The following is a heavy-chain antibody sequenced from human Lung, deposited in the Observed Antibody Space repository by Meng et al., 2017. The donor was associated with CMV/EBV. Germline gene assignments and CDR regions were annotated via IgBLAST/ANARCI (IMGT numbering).Heavy chain of an antibody. D-gene: IGHD6-19*01. V-gene: IGHV1-2*02. Sequence: ASVKVSCKASGYTFTGYYMHWVRQAPGQGLEWMGWINPNSGGTNYAQKFQGRVTMTRDTSISTAYMELSRLRSDDTAVYYCARGVRQWLARSWFDPWGQGTXVTVSS. CDR3: ARGVRQWLARSWFDP. CDR2: INPNSGGT. J-gene: IGHJ5*02. CDR1: GYTFTGYY.